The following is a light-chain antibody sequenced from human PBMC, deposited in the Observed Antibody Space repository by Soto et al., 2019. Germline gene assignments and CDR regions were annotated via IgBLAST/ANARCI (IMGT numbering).Light chain of an antibody. J-gene: IGKJ1*01. CDR2: GAS. CDR3: QQYNSWLWT. V-gene: IGKV3-15*01. CDR1: QSVSSD. Sequence: EIVITQSPASVSLSPGERATLSFRATQSVSSDLAWYQQKPGQAPRLLIHGASTRATGIPARFSASGSGTEFTLIISSLQSEDSAVYYCQQYNSWLWTFGQGTKVDIK.